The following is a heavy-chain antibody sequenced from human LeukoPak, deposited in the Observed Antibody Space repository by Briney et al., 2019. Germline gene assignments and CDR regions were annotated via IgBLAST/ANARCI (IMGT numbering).Heavy chain of an antibody. V-gene: IGHV1-69*13. J-gene: IGHJ4*02. CDR3: ARDPGYSSSWYGLYYFDY. D-gene: IGHD6-13*01. Sequence: SVNVSCKASGGTFSSYAISWVRQAPGQGLEWMGGIIPIFGTANYAQKFQGRVTITADEPTSTAYMELSSLRSEDTAVYYCARDPGYSSSWYGLYYFDYWGQGTLVTVSS. CDR2: IIPIFGTA. CDR1: GGTFSSYA.